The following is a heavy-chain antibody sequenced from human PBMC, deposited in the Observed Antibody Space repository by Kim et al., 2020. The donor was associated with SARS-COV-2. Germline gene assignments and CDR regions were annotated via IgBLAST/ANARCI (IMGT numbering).Heavy chain of an antibody. D-gene: IGHD6-19*01. CDR2: IYNGDNT. V-gene: IGHV3-53*01. CDR3: ARATQWLAFDY. Sequence: GGSLRLSCAASGFAVSSNHMSWVRQAPGKGLEWVSVIYNGDNTNYGDSVKGRFTISRDNSKNTLDLQMNSLRVEDTAVYYCARATQWLAFDYWGQGTLVTVSS. J-gene: IGHJ4*02. CDR1: GFAVSSNH.